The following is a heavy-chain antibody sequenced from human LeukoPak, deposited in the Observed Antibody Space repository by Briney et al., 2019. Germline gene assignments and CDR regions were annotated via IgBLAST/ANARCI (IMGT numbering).Heavy chain of an antibody. Sequence: GGSLRLSCAATGFTFSGYAMHWVRQAPGKGLEWVAVISYDGSNKYYADSVKGRFTISRDNSKNTLYLQMNSLRAEDTAVYYCARDYGSGSYYYYGMDVWGKGTTVTVSS. D-gene: IGHD3-10*01. CDR2: ISYDGSNK. J-gene: IGHJ6*04. CDR3: ARDYGSGSYYYYGMDV. CDR1: GFTFSGYA. V-gene: IGHV3-30*04.